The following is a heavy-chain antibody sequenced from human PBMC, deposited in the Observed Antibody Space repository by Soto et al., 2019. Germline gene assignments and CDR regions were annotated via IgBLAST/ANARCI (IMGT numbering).Heavy chain of an antibody. V-gene: IGHV4-4*02. CDR1: GASFTSNDW. CDR2: IYRTGST. Sequence: PSYTLSLTXAVSGASFTSNDWWTSVRQPPGRGLEWIGEIYRTGSTNYNPSLKSRVTISLDKSENQFSLKVTSLTAADTAVYYCASRDPGTSVDYWGQGTLVTVSS. CDR3: ASRDPGTSVDY. D-gene: IGHD1-7*01. J-gene: IGHJ4*02.